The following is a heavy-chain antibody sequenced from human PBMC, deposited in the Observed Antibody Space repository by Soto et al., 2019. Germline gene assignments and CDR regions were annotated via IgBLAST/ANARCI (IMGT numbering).Heavy chain of an antibody. CDR2: ISSSSSTI. D-gene: IGHD3-10*01. CDR3: ARDWSPDNYGSGSY. Sequence: GGSLRLSCAASGFTFSSYSMNWVRQAPGKGLEWVSYISSSSSTIYYADSVKGRFTISRDNAKNSLYLQMNSLRAEDTAVYYCARDWSPDNYGSGSYWGQGTLVTVSS. CDR1: GFTFSSYS. J-gene: IGHJ4*02. V-gene: IGHV3-48*01.